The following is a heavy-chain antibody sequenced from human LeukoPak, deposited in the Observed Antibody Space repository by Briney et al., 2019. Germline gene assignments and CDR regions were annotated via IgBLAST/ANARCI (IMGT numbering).Heavy chain of an antibody. CDR1: GASVTDYY. CDR3: TRGHWGLQS. Sequence: SETLSLTCTVSGASVTDYYWSWIRQSPGKGLEWISYIHHSGNSDYNPSLRSRVTTSLDTSKNQFSLNLISVTAADTAVFYCTRGHWGLQSWSQGTLVTVSS. J-gene: IGHJ5*02. V-gene: IGHV4-59*02. CDR2: IHHSGNS. D-gene: IGHD7-27*01.